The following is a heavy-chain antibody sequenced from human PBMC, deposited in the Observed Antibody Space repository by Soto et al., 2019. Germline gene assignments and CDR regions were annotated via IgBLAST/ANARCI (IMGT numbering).Heavy chain of an antibody. D-gene: IGHD3-10*01. CDR1: GGTFSSYA. CDR3: ARDPPMVRGVIIAQKKHGMDV. Sequence: SVKVSCKASGGTFSSYAISWVRQAPGQGLAWMGGIIPIFGTANYAQKFQGRVTITADKSTSTAYMELSSLRSEDTAVYYCARDPPMVRGVIIAQKKHGMDVWGQGTTVTVSS. CDR2: IIPIFGTA. V-gene: IGHV1-69*06. J-gene: IGHJ6*02.